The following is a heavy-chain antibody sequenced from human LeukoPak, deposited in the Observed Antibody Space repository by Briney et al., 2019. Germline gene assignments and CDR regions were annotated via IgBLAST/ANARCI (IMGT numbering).Heavy chain of an antibody. Sequence: ASVKVSCKASGYTFTSYGISWVRQAPGQGLEWMGWISAYNGNTNYAQKLQGRVTMTTDTSTSTAYMELRSLRSDDTAVYYCARSLRYFDWLRYYYMDVWGRGTTVTVSS. CDR2: ISAYNGNT. CDR3: ARSLRYFDWLRYYYMDV. CDR1: GYTFTSYG. J-gene: IGHJ6*03. D-gene: IGHD3-9*01. V-gene: IGHV1-18*01.